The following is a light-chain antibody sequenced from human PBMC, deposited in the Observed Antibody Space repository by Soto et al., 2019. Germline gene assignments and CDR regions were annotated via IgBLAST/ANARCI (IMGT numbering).Light chain of an antibody. CDR2: AAS. J-gene: IGKJ1*01. CDR1: QRIRTS. V-gene: IGKV1-39*01. CDR3: QQYYSYTRT. Sequence: DIQMTQSPSSLSASIGDRGTITCRASQRIRTSLNWYQHKPGKAPKLLIYAASSLESGVPSRFSGSGSGTDFSITISSLQPEDCETYYCQQYYSYTRTFGQGTKVDIK.